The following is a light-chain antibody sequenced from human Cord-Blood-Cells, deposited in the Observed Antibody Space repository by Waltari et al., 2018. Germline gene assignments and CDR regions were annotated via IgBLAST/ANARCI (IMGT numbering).Light chain of an antibody. Sequence: DIQMTQSPSSLSASVGDRVTITCHASQDISNYLNWYQQKPGKAPKLLIYDASNLETGVPSRFSGSGSGTDFTCTISSLQPEDIATYYCQQYDKLPWTFGQGTKVEIK. CDR3: QQYDKLPWT. V-gene: IGKV1-33*01. CDR1: QDISNY. CDR2: DAS. J-gene: IGKJ1*01.